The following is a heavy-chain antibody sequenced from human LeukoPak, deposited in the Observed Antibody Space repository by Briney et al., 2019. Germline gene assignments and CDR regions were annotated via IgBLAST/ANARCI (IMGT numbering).Heavy chain of an antibody. CDR2: MNPNSGNT. J-gene: IGHJ4*02. D-gene: IGHD4/OR15-4a*01. V-gene: IGHV1-8*03. CDR1: GYTFTSYD. CDR3: ARGDGVTMGVYYFDY. Sequence: ASVKVSCKASGYTFTSYDINWVRHATGQGLEWMGWMNPNSGNTGYAQKFQGRVTITRNTSISTAYMELSSLRSEDTAVYYCARGDGVTMGVYYFDYWGQGTLVTVSS.